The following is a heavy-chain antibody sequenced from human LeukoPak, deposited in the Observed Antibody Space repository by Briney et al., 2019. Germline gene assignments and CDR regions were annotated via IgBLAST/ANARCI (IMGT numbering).Heavy chain of an antibody. CDR1: GYTFTSYD. D-gene: IGHD4-17*01. Sequence: GASVKVSCKASGYTFTSYDINWVRQSTGQGLEWMGWMNPNTGKTGYAQYFQGRVTMTRSTSISTAYLELGSLRSEDTAVYYCARDGERAFDIWGRGTKVTVSS. V-gene: IGHV1-8*01. J-gene: IGHJ3*02. CDR2: MNPNTGKT. CDR3: ARDGERAFDI.